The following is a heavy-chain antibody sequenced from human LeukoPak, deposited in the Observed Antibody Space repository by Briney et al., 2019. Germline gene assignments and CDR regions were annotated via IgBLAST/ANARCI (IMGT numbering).Heavy chain of an antibody. CDR2: IIPIFGTA. Sequence: ASVKVSCKASGGTFSSYAISWVRQAPGQGLEWMGGIIPIFGTANYAQKFQGRVTITTDESTSTAYMELSSLRSEDTAVYYCARGRRLGYCSSTSCYTDFDYWGQGTLVTVSS. J-gene: IGHJ4*02. CDR1: GGTFSSYA. D-gene: IGHD2-2*02. CDR3: ARGRRLGYCSSTSCYTDFDY. V-gene: IGHV1-69*05.